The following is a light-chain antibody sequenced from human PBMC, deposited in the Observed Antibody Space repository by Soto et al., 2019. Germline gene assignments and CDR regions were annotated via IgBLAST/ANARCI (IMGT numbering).Light chain of an antibody. J-gene: IGKJ1*01. CDR1: QSVSSSY. Sequence: IVLTQSPGTLSLSPGERATLSCRASQSVSSSYFAWYQQKPGQAPRLLIYGASSRATGIPDRFSGGGSGTDFTLTISRLEPEDFAVYYCQQDGSSPRTFGQGTKVEIK. CDR2: GAS. CDR3: QQDGSSPRT. V-gene: IGKV3-20*01.